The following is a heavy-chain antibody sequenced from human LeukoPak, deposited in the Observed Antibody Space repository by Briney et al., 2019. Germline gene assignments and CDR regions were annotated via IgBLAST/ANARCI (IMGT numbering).Heavy chain of an antibody. CDR3: AKGECRDYISPTYYYYYMDV. V-gene: IGHV3-30*02. Sequence: PGGSLRLSCAASGFTFSSYGMHWVRQAPGKGLEWVAFIRYDGSNKYYADSVKGRFTISRDNSKNTLYLQMNSLRAEDTAVYYCAKGECRDYISPTYYYYYMDVWGKGTTVTVSS. CDR2: IRYDGSNK. CDR1: GFTFSSYG. J-gene: IGHJ6*03. D-gene: IGHD4-11*01.